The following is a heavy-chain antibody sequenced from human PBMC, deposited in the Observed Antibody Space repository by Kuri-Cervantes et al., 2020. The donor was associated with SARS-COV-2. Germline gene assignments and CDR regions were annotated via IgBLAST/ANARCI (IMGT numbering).Heavy chain of an antibody. CDR3: ARVYEDYIWGSSRYNYFDY. V-gene: IGHV1-2*02. CDR2: INPNSGGT. D-gene: IGHD3-16*02. J-gene: IGHJ4*02. CDR1: GYTFTGYY. Sequence: ASVKVSCKASGYTFTGYYMHWVRQAPGQGLEWMGWINPNSGGTNYAQKLQGRVTMTTDTSTSTAYMELRSLRSDDTAIYFCARVYEDYIWGSSRYNYFDYWGQGTLVTVSS.